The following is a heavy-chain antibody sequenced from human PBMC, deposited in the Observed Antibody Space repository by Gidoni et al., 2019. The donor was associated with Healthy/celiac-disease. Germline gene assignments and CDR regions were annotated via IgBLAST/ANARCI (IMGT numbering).Heavy chain of an antibody. Sequence: YGAASGFTFSSYSMIWVRQAPGKGLEWVSYISSSSSTIYYADSVKGRFTISRDNAKNSLYLQMNSLRAEDTTVYYCASDLELRNYYYYDGMDVWGQGTTVTVSS. D-gene: IGHD1-7*01. CDR3: ASDLELRNYYYYDGMDV. V-gene: IGHV3-48*04. CDR1: GFTFSSYS. CDR2: ISSSSSTI. J-gene: IGHJ6*02.